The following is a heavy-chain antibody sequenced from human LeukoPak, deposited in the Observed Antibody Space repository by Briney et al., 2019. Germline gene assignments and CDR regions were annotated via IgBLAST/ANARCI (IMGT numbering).Heavy chain of an antibody. CDR3: ARGHGGLGGMDV. V-gene: IGHV4-34*01. Sequence: PSETLSLTCAVYGGSFSGYDWSWIRQPPGKGLEGIGEINHSGSTNYSPSLKSRVTISVDASKNHFSLKVRSVTAADTAVYYCARGHGGLGGMDVWGQGTTVTVSS. J-gene: IGHJ6*02. CDR2: INHSGST. CDR1: GGSFSGYD. D-gene: IGHD2-15*01.